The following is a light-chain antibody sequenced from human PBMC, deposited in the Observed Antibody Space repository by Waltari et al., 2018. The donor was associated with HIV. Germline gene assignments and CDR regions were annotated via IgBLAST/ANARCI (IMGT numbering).Light chain of an antibody. CDR3: QVWDSSNEHVV. Sequence: SYVLTXPPSVSVAPGAAAPISCGAWHIGGKPGHWYKQQPGQPPVLGTRXNSDRPSGIPDRISXXNSGHTATLTITSVEAGDEATYYCQVWDSSNEHVVFGGGTELTVL. CDR2: XNS. J-gene: IGLJ3*02. CDR1: HIGGKP. V-gene: IGLV3-21*04.